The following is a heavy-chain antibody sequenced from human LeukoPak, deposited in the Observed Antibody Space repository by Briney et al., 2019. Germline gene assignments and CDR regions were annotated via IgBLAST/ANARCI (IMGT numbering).Heavy chain of an antibody. CDR2: IYSGGPT. J-gene: IGHJ4*02. V-gene: IGHV3-66*01. Sequence: GGSLRLSCAVSGFTVSDNYMSWVRQAPGKGLEWVSVIYSGGPTHYADSVKGRFTISRDNSKNTLHLQMNSLRADDTAVYYCARVLGIVGGWGQGTLVTVSS. CDR3: ARVLGIVGG. CDR1: GFTVSDNY. D-gene: IGHD1-26*01.